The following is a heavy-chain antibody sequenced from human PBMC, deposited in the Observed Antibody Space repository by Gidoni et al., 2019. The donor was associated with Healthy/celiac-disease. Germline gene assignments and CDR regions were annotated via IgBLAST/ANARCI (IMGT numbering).Heavy chain of an antibody. V-gene: IGHV3-9*01. CDR3: AKDIHKWLVRSYCDY. CDR1: GFTFADYA. D-gene: IGHD6-19*01. CDR2: ISWNRGSI. J-gene: IGHJ4*02. Sequence: EVQLVESGGGLVQPGRSLRLSCAASGFTFADYAMHWVRPAPGKGLEWVSGISWNRGSIGYADSVKGRFTISRDNAKNSMYLQMNSLRAEDTAVYYCAKDIHKWLVRSYCDYWGQGTLVTVSS.